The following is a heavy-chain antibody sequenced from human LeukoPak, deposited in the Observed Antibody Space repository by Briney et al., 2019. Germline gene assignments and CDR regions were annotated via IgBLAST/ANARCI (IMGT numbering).Heavy chain of an antibody. Sequence: PSETLSLTCTVSGVSISGYYWSWIRQPPGKGLEWIGYIYYSGSTDYNPSLKSRVTISVDTSKNQFSLKLTSVTAADTAVYYCARDPRSGNYLDYWGQGTLVTVSS. D-gene: IGHD3-10*01. J-gene: IGHJ4*02. CDR3: ARDPRSGNYLDY. CDR2: IYYSGST. CDR1: GVSISGYY. V-gene: IGHV4-59*01.